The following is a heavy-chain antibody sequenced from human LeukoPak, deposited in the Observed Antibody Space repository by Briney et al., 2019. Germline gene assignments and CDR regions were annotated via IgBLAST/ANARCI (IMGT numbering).Heavy chain of an antibody. CDR3: AGPISASSGGPYFFDY. V-gene: IGHV5-51*01. J-gene: IGHJ4*02. Sequence: GESLKISCRVSGYSFPNYWIGWVRQKPGKGLEWMAIIYPGDSDTRYSPSFRGQVSISADKSINTAYLQWNSLGASDTAIYYCAGPISASSGGPYFFDYWGQGTLVTVSS. D-gene: IGHD6-6*01. CDR1: GYSFPNYW. CDR2: IYPGDSDT.